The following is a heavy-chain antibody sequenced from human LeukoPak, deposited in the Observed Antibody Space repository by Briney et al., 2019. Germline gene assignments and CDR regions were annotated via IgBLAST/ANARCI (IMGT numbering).Heavy chain of an antibody. J-gene: IGHJ6*02. D-gene: IGHD4-17*01. CDR3: ARSGTVTTWYYGMDV. Sequence: PGGSLRLSCAASGFSFSDYYMSWIRQAPGKGLEWVSYISSSSSTIYYADSVKGRFTISRDNAKNSLYLQMNSLRAEDTAVYYCARSGTVTTWYYGMDVWGQGTTVTVSS. CDR2: ISSSSSTI. CDR1: GFSFSDYY. V-gene: IGHV3-11*04.